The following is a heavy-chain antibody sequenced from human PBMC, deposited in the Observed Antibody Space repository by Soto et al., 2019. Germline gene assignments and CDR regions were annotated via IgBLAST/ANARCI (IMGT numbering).Heavy chain of an antibody. D-gene: IGHD4-17*01. CDR1: GFSFNTFG. Sequence: QVQLVESGGGVVQPGRSLRVSCAASGFSFNTFGMHWVRQAPGKGLEWVALISDDGRNKYFADSVKGRFTISRDNSNNTLYLQMNSLRAEDTAVYYCAKDWGHGDYVFDNWGQGTLVIVSS. CDR3: AKDWGHGDYVFDN. V-gene: IGHV3-30*18. J-gene: IGHJ4*02. CDR2: ISDDGRNK.